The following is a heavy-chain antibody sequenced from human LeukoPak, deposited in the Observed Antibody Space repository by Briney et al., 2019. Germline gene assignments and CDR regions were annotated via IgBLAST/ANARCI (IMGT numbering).Heavy chain of an antibody. CDR3: ASILAAAGEYFQH. J-gene: IGHJ1*01. Sequence: PSETLSLTCTVSGGSISSYYWSWIRQPPGKGLEWIGYIYYSGSTNYNPSLKSRVTISVDTSKNQFSLKLSSVTAADTAVYYCASILAAAGEYFQHWGQGTLVTVSS. D-gene: IGHD6-13*01. CDR1: GGSISSYY. V-gene: IGHV4-59*01. CDR2: IYYSGST.